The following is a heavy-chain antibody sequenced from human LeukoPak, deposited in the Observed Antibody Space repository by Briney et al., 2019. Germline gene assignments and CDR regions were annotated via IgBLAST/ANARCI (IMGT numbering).Heavy chain of an antibody. V-gene: IGHV3-23*01. CDR1: GFTFSDFA. D-gene: IGHD1-7*01. Sequence: PGGSLRLSCAASGFTFSDFAMSWVRLAPGKGLEWVSSIEKNAGGAYYADSVKGRFTVSRDNSKNTLYLQMNSLRAEDTVVYYCAKDRGITGTTLDIWGQGTMVTVSS. CDR3: AKDRGITGTTLDI. J-gene: IGHJ3*02. CDR2: IEKNAGGA.